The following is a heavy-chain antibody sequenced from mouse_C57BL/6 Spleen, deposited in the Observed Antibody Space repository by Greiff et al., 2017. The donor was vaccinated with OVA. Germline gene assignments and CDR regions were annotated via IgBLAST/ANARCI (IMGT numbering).Heavy chain of an antibody. V-gene: IGHV3-6*01. J-gene: IGHJ3*01. CDR3: ARVDSLFDY. CDR2: ISYDGSN. Sequence: EVKLMESGPGLVKPSQSLSLTCSVTGYSITSGYYWNWIRQFPGNKLEWMGYISYDGSNNYNPSLKNRISITRDTSKNQFFLKLNSVTTEDTATYYCARVDSLFDYWGQGTLVTVSA. CDR1: GYSITSGYY.